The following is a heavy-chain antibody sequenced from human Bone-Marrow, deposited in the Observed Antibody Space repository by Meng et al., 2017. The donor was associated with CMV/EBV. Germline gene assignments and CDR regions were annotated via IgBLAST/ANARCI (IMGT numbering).Heavy chain of an antibody. J-gene: IGHJ5*02. CDR2: IIPILGIA. V-gene: IGHV1-69*02. Sequence: SVNVSCKASGGTFSSYTISWVRQAPGQGLEWMGRIIPILGIANYAQKFQGRVTITADKSTSTAYMELSSLRSEDTAVYYCARRYSSSSEFDPWGQGTLVTVSS. D-gene: IGHD6-6*01. CDR1: GGTFSSYT. CDR3: ARRYSSSSEFDP.